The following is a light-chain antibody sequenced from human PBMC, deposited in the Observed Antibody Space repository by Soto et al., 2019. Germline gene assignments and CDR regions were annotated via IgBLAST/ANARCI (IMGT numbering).Light chain of an antibody. J-gene: IGLJ2*01. V-gene: IGLV2-14*01. CDR2: EVN. Sequence: QSALTQPPSAYGSPGQSVTISCTGTSSDVGGYNYVSWYQQHPGKAPKLMIYEVNIRPSGVSNRFSGSKSGNTASLTISGLQAEDEDDYYCTSWTTSTTMIFGGGTKVTVL. CDR3: TSWTTSTTMI. CDR1: SSDVGGYNY.